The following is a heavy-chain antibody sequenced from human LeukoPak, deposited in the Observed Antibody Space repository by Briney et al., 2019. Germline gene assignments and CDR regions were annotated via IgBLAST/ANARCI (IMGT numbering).Heavy chain of an antibody. CDR2: ISGSGGST. CDR3: AKDPGIGGMDV. Sequence: QTGGSLRLSCAASSFTFSSYNMNWVRQAPGKGLEWVSAISGSGGSTYYADSVKGRFTISRDNSKNTLYLQMNSLRAEDTAVYYCAKDPGIGGMDVWGQGTTVTVSS. J-gene: IGHJ6*02. V-gene: IGHV3-23*01. CDR1: SFTFSSYN.